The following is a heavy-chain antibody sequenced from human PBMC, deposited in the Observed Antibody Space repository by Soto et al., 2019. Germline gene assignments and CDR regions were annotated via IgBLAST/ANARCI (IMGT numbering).Heavy chain of an antibody. CDR3: ARESEDLTSNFDY. CDR2: ISSTTNYI. J-gene: IGHJ4*02. CDR1: GFTFTRYS. V-gene: IGHV3-21*06. Sequence: GGSLRLACAASGFTFTRYSMNWVRQAPGEGLEWVSSISSTTNYIYYGDSMKGRFTISRDNAKNSLYLEMNSLRAEDTAVYYCARESEDLTSNFDYWGQGTLVTVSS.